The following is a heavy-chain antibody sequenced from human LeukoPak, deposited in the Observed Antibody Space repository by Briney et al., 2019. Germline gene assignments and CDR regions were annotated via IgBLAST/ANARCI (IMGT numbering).Heavy chain of an antibody. CDR3: ARDYCSSTSCLFDY. Sequence: ASVKVSCKASGYTFTGYHLHWVRQAPGHGLEWMGWINPNSGDTIYAQKFQGRVTMTRDTSISTAYMELSRLRSDDTAVYYCARDYCSSTSCLFDYWGQGTLVTVSS. CDR1: GYTFTGYH. V-gene: IGHV1-2*02. J-gene: IGHJ4*02. D-gene: IGHD2-2*01. CDR2: INPNSGDT.